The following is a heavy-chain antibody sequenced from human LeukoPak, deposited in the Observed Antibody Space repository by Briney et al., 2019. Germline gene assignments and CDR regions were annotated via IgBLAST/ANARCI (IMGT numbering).Heavy chain of an antibody. CDR2: ISENGRAK. CDR1: GFTFSSYW. V-gene: IGHV3-7*01. CDR3: ARGGAAAARKRGIDY. D-gene: IGHD6-13*01. J-gene: IGHJ4*02. Sequence: GGSLRLSCAPSGFTFSSYWMSWVRQAPGKGLEWVASISENGRAKPYVASVRGRFTISRDNTKNSLYLQMNSLRVEDTAVYYCARGGAAAARKRGIDYWGQGTLVTVSS.